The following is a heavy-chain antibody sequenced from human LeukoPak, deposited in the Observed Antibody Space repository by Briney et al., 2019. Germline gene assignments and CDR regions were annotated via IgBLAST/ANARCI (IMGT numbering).Heavy chain of an antibody. CDR3: ARESSLKNAFDI. V-gene: IGHV3-30*02. J-gene: IGHJ3*02. CDR2: IRYDGSNK. CDR1: GFTFSSYG. Sequence: GGSLRLSCAASGFTFSSYGMHWVRQAPGKGLEWVAFIRYDGSNKYYADSVKGRFTISRDNSKNTLYLQMNSLRAEDTAVYYCARESSLKNAFDIWGQGTMVTVSS.